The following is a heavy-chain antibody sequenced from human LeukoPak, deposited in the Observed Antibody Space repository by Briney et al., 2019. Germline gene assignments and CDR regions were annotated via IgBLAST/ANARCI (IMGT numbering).Heavy chain of an antibody. D-gene: IGHD3-10*01. J-gene: IGHJ4*02. Sequence: SETLSLTCAVYGGFFSGYYWSWIRQPPGKGLEWIGEINHSGSTNYNPSLKSRVTISVDTSKNQFSLKLSSVTAADTAVYYCARGLTYYYGSGSYLGYWGQGTLVTVSS. CDR2: INHSGST. CDR3: ARGLTYYYGSGSYLGY. V-gene: IGHV4-34*01. CDR1: GGFFSGYY.